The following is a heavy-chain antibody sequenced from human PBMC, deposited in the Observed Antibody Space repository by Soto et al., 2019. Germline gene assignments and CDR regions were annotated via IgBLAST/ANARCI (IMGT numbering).Heavy chain of an antibody. V-gene: IGHV3-23*01. D-gene: IGHD3-22*01. J-gene: IGHJ4*02. CDR1: GFTFSSYA. CDR3: AFHDISGYPSLFDY. CDR2: ISGSGGST. Sequence: GGSLRLSCAASGFTFSSYAMSWVRQAPWKGLEWVSAISGSGGSTYYADSVKGRFTISRDNSKNTLYLQMNSLRAEDTAVYYCAFHDISGYPSLFDYWGQGTLVTVSS.